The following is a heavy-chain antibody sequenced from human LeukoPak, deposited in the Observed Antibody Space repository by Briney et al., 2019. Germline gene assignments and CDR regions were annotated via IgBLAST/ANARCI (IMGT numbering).Heavy chain of an antibody. D-gene: IGHD3-22*01. CDR2: IIPIFGTA. V-gene: IGHV1-69*05. Sequence: ASVKVSCKASGGTFSSYAISWVRQAPGQGLEWMGRIIPIFGTANYAQKFQGRVTITTDESTSTAYMELSSLRSEDTAVYYCAGDEYYYDSSGYPGGWGQGTLVTVSS. CDR3: AGDEYYYDSSGYPGG. J-gene: IGHJ4*02. CDR1: GGTFSSYA.